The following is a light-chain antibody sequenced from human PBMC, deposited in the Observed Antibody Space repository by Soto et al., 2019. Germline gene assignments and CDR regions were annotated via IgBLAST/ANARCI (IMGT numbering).Light chain of an antibody. Sequence: DIQMTQSPSTLSASVGDRVTITCRASQSINTWLAWYQLKPGRAPKLLIYKASTLESGVPSRFSGSGSGTEFTLTISSLQHDDFATYYCQQYQTYSPFGQGTKVEIK. J-gene: IGKJ1*01. CDR2: KAS. CDR3: QQYQTYSP. CDR1: QSINTW. V-gene: IGKV1-5*03.